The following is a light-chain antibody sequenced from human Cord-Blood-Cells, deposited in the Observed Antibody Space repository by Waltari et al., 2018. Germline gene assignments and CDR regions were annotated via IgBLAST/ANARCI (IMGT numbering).Light chain of an antibody. Sequence: SYELTQPPSVSVSPGQTARITCSGDALPKPYAYWYQQKPGQAPVRGIYKDSERPSGNPVRFYGSSAGTTVAVTISGVQAEDEADYYCQSADSSGTYVFGTGTKVTVL. CDR2: KDS. CDR1: ALPKPY. J-gene: IGLJ1*01. V-gene: IGLV3-25*03. CDR3: QSADSSGTYV.